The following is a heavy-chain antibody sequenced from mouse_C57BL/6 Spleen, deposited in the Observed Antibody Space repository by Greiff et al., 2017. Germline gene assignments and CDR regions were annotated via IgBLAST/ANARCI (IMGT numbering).Heavy chain of an antibody. CDR1: GFSLTSYG. D-gene: IGHD1-1*01. V-gene: IGHV2-2*01. J-gene: IGHJ2*01. CDR2: LWSGGST. Sequence: VQLQQSGPGLVQPSQSLSITCTVSGFSLTSYGVHWVRQSPGKGLEWLGVLWSGGSTDYNAAFISRLSLSKDNSKSQVFFKMNSLQADDTAIYYCARNYYGSSYFDYWGQGTTLTVSS. CDR3: ARNYYGSSYFDY.